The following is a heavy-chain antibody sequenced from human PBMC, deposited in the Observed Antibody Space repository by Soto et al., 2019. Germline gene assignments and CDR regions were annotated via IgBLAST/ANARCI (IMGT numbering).Heavy chain of an antibody. J-gene: IGHJ4*02. CDR3: ASETDVLY. V-gene: IGHV3-7*01. CDR2: IKQDGSEK. CDR1: GFTFSSHW. Sequence: GGSLRLSCAASGFTFSSHWMSWVRQAPGKGLEWVANIKQDGSEKYYVDSVKGRFTISRDNAKNSLYLQMNSLRAEDTAVYYCASETDVLYWGQGTLVTVSS.